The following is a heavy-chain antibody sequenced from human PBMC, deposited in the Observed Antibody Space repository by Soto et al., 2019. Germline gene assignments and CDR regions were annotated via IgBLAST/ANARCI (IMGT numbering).Heavy chain of an antibody. V-gene: IGHV1-69*13. Sequence: SVKVSCKASGGTFSSYARSWVRQAPGQGLEWMGGIIPIFGTANYAQKFQGRVTITADESTSTAYMELSSLRSEDTAVYYCASRPRRYSYYSSGYRIVSAFDILGQGTMVTVS. J-gene: IGHJ3*02. CDR1: GGTFSSYA. CDR3: ASRPRRYSYYSSGYRIVSAFDI. D-gene: IGHD3-22*01. CDR2: IIPIFGTA.